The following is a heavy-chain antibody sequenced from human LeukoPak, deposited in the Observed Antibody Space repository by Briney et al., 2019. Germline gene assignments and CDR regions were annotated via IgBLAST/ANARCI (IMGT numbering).Heavy chain of an antibody. CDR1: GYTFTGYY. J-gene: IGHJ2*01. V-gene: IGHV1-2*02. Sequence: GASVKVSCKASGYTFTGYYMHWVRQAPGQGLEWMGWINPNSGGTNYAQKFQGRVTMTRDTSISTAYMELSRLRSDDTAVYYCAREFYYDSSGYNWYFDLWGRGTLVTVSS. CDR2: INPNSGGT. D-gene: IGHD3-22*01. CDR3: AREFYYDSSGYNWYFDL.